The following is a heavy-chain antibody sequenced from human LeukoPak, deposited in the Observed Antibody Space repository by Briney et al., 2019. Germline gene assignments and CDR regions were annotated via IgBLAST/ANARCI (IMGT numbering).Heavy chain of an antibody. CDR1: GFTVSSNE. J-gene: IGHJ4*02. CDR2: ISGGST. D-gene: IGHD4-11*01. V-gene: IGHV3-38-3*01. CDR3: AKGSNPYPDNFDY. Sequence: GGSLRLSCAASGFTVSSNEMSWVRQAPGKGLEWVSSISGGSTYYADSVKGRFTVSRDNSKNTLYLQMTSLRAEDTARYYCAKGSNPYPDNFDYWGQGTLVTVSS.